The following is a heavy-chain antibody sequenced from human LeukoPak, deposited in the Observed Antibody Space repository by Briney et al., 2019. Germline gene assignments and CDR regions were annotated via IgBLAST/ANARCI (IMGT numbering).Heavy chain of an antibody. CDR3: ARDLKRGHRDGRWFDP. D-gene: IGHD1-14*01. CDR1: GGTFSSYA. Sequence: SVKVSCKASGGTFSSYAISWVRQAPGQGLEWMGGIIPIFGTANYAQKFQGRVTITADESTSTAYMELSSLRSEDTAVYYCARDLKRGHRDGRWFDPWGQGTLVTVSS. J-gene: IGHJ5*02. V-gene: IGHV1-69*01. CDR2: IIPIFGTA.